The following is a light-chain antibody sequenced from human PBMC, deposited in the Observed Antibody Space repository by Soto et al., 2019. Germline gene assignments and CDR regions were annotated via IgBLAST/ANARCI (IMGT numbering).Light chain of an antibody. J-gene: IGKJ1*01. CDR2: DAS. CDR3: QQRSNWPPWT. Sequence: EIVLTQSPATLSLSPGERATLSCRASQSVSNYLAWYQQRPGQAPRLLIFDASNRATGIPARFSGSGSGTDFTLTISSLEPEDFAVYYCQQRSNWPPWTFGQGTKVEIK. CDR1: QSVSNY. V-gene: IGKV3-11*01.